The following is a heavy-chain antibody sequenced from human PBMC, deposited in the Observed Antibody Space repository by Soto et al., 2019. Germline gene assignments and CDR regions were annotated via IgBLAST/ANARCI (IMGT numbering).Heavy chain of an antibody. D-gene: IGHD6-6*01. CDR3: ARVEYSSSFYFDY. CDR1: GFTFSSYS. Sequence: EVQLVESGGGLVKPGGSLRLSCAASGFTFSSYSMNWVRQAPGKGLEWVSSISSSSSYIYYADSVKGRFTISRDNANNSLYLQMNSLRAEDTAVYYCARVEYSSSFYFDYWGQGTLVTVSS. V-gene: IGHV3-21*01. CDR2: ISSSSSYI. J-gene: IGHJ4*02.